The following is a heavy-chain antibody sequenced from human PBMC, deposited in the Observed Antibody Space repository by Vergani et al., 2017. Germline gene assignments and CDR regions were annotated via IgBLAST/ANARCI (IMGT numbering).Heavy chain of an antibody. CDR3: ARDGQWPVRGGFDS. CDR2: IYHRGST. CDR1: GGSISNNNW. Sequence: QVQLQESGPGLVKPSGTLSLTCAVSGGSISNNNWWTWVRQPPGQGLEWIGEIYHRGSTTYNPSLKSRVTISVDKSKNQFSLKLSSVTAADTAVYYCARDGQWPVRGGFDSWGQGTLVTVSS. J-gene: IGHJ4*02. D-gene: IGHD6-19*01. V-gene: IGHV4-4*02.